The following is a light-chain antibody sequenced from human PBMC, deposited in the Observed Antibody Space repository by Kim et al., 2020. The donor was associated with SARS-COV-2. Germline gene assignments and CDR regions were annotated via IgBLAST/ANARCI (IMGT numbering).Light chain of an antibody. V-gene: IGLV3-19*01. Sequence: SSELTQDPAVSVALGQTVRITCQGDSLRSYYASWYQQKPGQAPVLVIYGKNNRPSGIPDRFSGSSSGNTASLTITGAQAEDEADYYCNSRDSSGNHPVVFGGGTQVTVL. CDR2: GKN. J-gene: IGLJ2*01. CDR1: SLRSYY. CDR3: NSRDSSGNHPVV.